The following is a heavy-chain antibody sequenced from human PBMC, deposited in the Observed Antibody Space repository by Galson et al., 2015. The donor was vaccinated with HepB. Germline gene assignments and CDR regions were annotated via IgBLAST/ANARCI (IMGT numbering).Heavy chain of an antibody. Sequence: SLRLSCAASGFTFRSYGMHWVRQAPGKGLEWVALISYDGSNKYYVDSVKGRFTISRDNSKSTLYLQMNSLRAEDTAVYHCASETVIAAAATFDYWGQGTLVTVSS. CDR3: ASETVIAAAATFDY. V-gene: IGHV3-30*03. CDR1: GFTFRSYG. CDR2: ISYDGSNK. D-gene: IGHD6-13*01. J-gene: IGHJ4*02.